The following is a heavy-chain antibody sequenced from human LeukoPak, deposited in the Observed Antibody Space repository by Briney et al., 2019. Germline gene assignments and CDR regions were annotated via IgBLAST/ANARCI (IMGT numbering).Heavy chain of an antibody. J-gene: IGHJ5*02. D-gene: IGHD2-21*02. Sequence: ASVKVSCKASGYTFTGYYMHWVRQAPGQGLEWMGWINPNSGGTNYAQKFQGRVTMTRDTSISTAYMELSSLRSEDTAVYYCAREVVTDNWFDPWGQGTLVTVSS. CDR2: INPNSGGT. V-gene: IGHV1-2*02. CDR1: GYTFTGYY. CDR3: AREVVTDNWFDP.